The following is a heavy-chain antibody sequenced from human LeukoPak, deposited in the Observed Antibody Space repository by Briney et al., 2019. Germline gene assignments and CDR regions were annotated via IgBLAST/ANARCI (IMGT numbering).Heavy chain of an antibody. D-gene: IGHD3-3*01. Sequence: SVKVSCKASGGTFSSYAISWVRQAPGQGLEWMGGIIPIFGTTNYAQKFQGRVTITADEYTSTAYMELSSLRSEDTAVYYCAREDTITIFGVFPTLDAFDIWGQGTMVTVSS. V-gene: IGHV1-69*13. CDR1: GGTFSSYA. J-gene: IGHJ3*02. CDR3: AREDTITIFGVFPTLDAFDI. CDR2: IIPIFGTT.